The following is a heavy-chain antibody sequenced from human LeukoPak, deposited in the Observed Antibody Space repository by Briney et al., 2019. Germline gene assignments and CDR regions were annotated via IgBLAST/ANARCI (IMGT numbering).Heavy chain of an antibody. CDR1: GFSLSSYE. J-gene: IGHJ4*02. CDR2: IRSGGNSI. V-gene: IGHV3-48*03. D-gene: IGHD3-22*01. Sequence: GGSLRLSCAASGFSLSSYEMNWVRQAPGKGLEWVSYIRSGGNSIYYADSVKGRFTISRDTAKNSLYLQMNSLRAEDTAVYYCSRGKYYYDTSGHLGGDYWGQGTLVTVSS. CDR3: SRGKYYYDTSGHLGGDY.